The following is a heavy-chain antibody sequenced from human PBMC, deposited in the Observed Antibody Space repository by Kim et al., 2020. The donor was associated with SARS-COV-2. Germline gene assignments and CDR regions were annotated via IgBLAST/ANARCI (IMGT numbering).Heavy chain of an antibody. Sequence: ASVKVSCKASGYPFTGYYIHWVRQAPGQGLERMGRVDPNSGGTRYTQRFQGRVTLTSDTSINTAYMEVSGLTSDDTAVYYCARDPRPLIALTCSDYWGQGPLVPVSS. D-gene: IGHD3-9*01. J-gene: IGHJ4*02. CDR3: ARDPRPLIALTCSDY. CDR2: VDPNSGGT. V-gene: IGHV1-2*06. CDR1: GYPFTGYY.